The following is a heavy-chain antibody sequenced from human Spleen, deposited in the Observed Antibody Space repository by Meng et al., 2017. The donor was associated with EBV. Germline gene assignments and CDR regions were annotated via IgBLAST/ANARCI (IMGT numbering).Heavy chain of an antibody. CDR1: VASISSILSS. V-gene: IGHV4-39*01. J-gene: IGHJ4*02. CDR2: IYYSGST. CDR3: ARQFRTSVTTSAVPKKGIDF. Sequence: LQLQAAALGVVRSSELLSLSAAVSVASISSILSSWGWISQPPGKGLEWMGTIYYSGSTYYNPSLKSRVTISVDTSKNQFSLKLNSVTAADTAVYYCARQFRTSVTTSAVPKKGIDFWGQGTLVTVSS. D-gene: IGHD4-17*01.